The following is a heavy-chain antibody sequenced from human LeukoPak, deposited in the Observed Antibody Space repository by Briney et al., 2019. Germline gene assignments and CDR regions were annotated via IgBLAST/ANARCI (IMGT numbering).Heavy chain of an antibody. D-gene: IGHD7-27*01. J-gene: IGHJ4*02. CDR1: GFTFSGAW. Sequence: GGSLRLSCTASGFTFSGAWMTWVRKPPGKGLEWVANIREDGTEKNYVDSVKGRFTISRDNAKNSLFLQMSNLRDDDTAIYYCARHVGISFWGQGTLVTVSS. V-gene: IGHV3-7*01. CDR2: IREDGTEK. CDR3: ARHVGISF.